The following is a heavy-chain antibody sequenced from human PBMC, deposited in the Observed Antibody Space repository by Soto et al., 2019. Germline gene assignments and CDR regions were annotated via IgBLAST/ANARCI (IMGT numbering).Heavy chain of an antibody. D-gene: IGHD4-17*01. J-gene: IGHJ4*02. CDR1: GFTFDDYG. CDR2: ISGSGGST. CDR3: AKNVHDFGDSRFDF. V-gene: IGHV3-23*01. Sequence: GESLKISCAASGFTFDDYGMSWVRQVPGKGLEWVSAISGSGGSTYYADSVSGRFTISRDSSKNTLYLQMNSLRAEDTAVYYCAKNVHDFGDSRFDFWGQGTLVTVSS.